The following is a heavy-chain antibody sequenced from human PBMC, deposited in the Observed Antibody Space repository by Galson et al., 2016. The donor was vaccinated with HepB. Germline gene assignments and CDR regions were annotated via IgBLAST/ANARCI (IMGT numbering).Heavy chain of an antibody. CDR1: GFTFSRSW. J-gene: IGHJ6*02. CDR2: IKEDGSEQ. Sequence: SLRLSCAASGFTFSRSWMSWVRQAPGKGLEWVGNIKEDGSEQYYEDSVKGRLTISRYNAKNSLFLQMNSLRAEDTAVYYCARHGGEISNSFWSGYFGVWGQGTTVTVSS. D-gene: IGHD3-3*01. CDR3: ARHGGEISNSFWSGYFGV. V-gene: IGHV3-7*01.